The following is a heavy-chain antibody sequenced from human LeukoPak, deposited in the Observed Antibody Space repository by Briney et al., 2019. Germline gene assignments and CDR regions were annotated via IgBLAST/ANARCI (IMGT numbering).Heavy chain of an antibody. D-gene: IGHD3-10*01. V-gene: IGHV3-23*01. CDR2: ISGSGAYT. CDR3: AKYFDSGSYYKLPH. J-gene: IGHJ1*01. Sequence: GGSLRLSCAASGFTFSSYAMSWVRQAPGKGLEWVSTISGSGAYTYYADSVKGRFTISRDNSKNTLYLQMNSLRAEDTAVYYCAKYFDSGSYYKLPHWGQGTLDTVSS. CDR1: GFTFSSYA.